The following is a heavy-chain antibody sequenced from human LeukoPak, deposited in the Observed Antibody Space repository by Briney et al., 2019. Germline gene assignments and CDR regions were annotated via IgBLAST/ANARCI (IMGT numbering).Heavy chain of an antibody. D-gene: IGHD3-22*01. CDR3: ARPAGYYLYYFDY. CDR2: ISYDGSNK. Sequence: PGGSPRLSCAASGFTFSSYAMHWVRQAPGKGLEWVAVISYDGSNKYYADSVKGRFTISRDNSKNTLYLQMNSLRAEDTAVYYCARPAGYYLYYFDYWGQGTLVTVSS. V-gene: IGHV3-30*04. CDR1: GFTFSSYA. J-gene: IGHJ4*02.